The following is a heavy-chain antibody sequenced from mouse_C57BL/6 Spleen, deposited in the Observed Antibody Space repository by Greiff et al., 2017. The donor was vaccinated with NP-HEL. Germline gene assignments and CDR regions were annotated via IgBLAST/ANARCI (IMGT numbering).Heavy chain of an antibody. D-gene: IGHD1-1*01. J-gene: IGHJ3*01. CDR2: ISDGGSYT. CDR3: ASVYYGSRGCAY. CDR1: GFTFSSYA. Sequence: DVMLVESGGGLVKPGGSLKLSCAASGFTFSSYAMSWVRQTPEKRLEWVATISDGGSYTYYPDNVKGRFTISRDNAKNNLYLQMSHLKSEETAMYYCASVYYGSRGCAYWGQGTLVTVSA. V-gene: IGHV5-4*03.